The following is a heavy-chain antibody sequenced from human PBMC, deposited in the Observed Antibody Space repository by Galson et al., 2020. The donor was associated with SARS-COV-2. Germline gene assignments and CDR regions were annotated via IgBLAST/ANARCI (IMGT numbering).Heavy chain of an antibody. CDR2: IKYDGSNK. D-gene: IGHD3-16*01. J-gene: IGHJ4*02. V-gene: IGHV3-33*01. CDR1: DTTFSSYA. CDR3: ARDGDYDYVWGTPD. Sequence: GGSLRLPCAASDTTFSSYAMHWVRQAPGKRLEWVAVIKYDGSNKYYADSVKGRFTISRDNSKNTLYLQMNSLRAEDTAVYYCARDGDYDYVWGTPDWGQGTLVTVSA.